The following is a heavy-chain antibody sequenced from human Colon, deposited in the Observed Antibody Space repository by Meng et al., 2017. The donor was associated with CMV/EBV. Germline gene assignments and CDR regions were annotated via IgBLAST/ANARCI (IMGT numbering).Heavy chain of an antibody. CDR3: ASHTHYAGNPPGTHNC. V-gene: IGHV3-53*01. CDR1: GEFTFSSYE. J-gene: IGHJ4*02. Sequence: GESLKISCAASGEFTFSSYEMNWVRQAPGKGLEWVSVLYSDGATFVDYTSYADSVRGRFTISRDNSNNILYLQMDSLRADDTAVYYCASHTHYAGNPPGTHNCWGQGTLVTVSS. D-gene: IGHD1-14*01. CDR2: LYSDGATFVDYT.